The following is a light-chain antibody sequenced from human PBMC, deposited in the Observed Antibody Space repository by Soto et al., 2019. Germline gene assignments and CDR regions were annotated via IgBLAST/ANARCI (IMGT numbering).Light chain of an antibody. CDR3: STWDDSLNGRV. V-gene: IGLV1-47*01. J-gene: IGLJ3*02. CDR1: SSNIGDNS. Sequence: QLVLTQPPSASGTPGQRVVISCSGSSSNIGDNSVSWYQQLPGTAPKLLIYTNDQRPSWVPDRFSASKSGTSASLAISGLRSEDEADYHCSTWDDSLNGRVFGGGTKVTVL. CDR2: TND.